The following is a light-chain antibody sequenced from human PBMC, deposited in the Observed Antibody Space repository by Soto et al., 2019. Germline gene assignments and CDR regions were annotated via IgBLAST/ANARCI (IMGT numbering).Light chain of an antibody. V-gene: IGLV7-43*01. J-gene: IGLJ2*01. CDR2: STT. CDR3: LRYYGGARGVV. CDR1: TGDVTSGHF. Sequence: QAVVTQEPSLTVSPGGTVTLTCASSTGDVTSGHFPYWIQQRPGQAHRTLIYSTTNKHSRPPARFSGSPLGGKAALTLSGVQREEDADYYCLRYYGGARGVVFGGGTKLTVL.